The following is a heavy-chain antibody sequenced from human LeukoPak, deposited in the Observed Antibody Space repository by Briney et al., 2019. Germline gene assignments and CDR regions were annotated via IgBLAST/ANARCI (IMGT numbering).Heavy chain of an antibody. Sequence: SETLSLTCAVYGGSFSGYYWSWIRQPPGKGLEWIGEINHSGSTNYNPSLKSRVTISVDTSKNQFSLKLSSVTAADTAVYYCAHLRRGRRIAAAGTQGYYYGMDVWGQGTTVTVSS. CDR3: AHLRRGRRIAAAGTQGYYYGMDV. J-gene: IGHJ6*02. CDR1: GGSFSGYY. CDR2: INHSGST. V-gene: IGHV4-34*01. D-gene: IGHD6-13*01.